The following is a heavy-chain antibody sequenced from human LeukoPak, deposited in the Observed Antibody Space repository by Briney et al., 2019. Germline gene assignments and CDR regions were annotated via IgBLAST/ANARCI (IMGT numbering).Heavy chain of an antibody. CDR2: LSSTLTYI. J-gene: IGHJ4*02. V-gene: IGHV3-21*01. CDR3: ARGAHYFDY. Sequence: XXXAXXXXXYSLSSLSSTLTYISYAVSVKGRFTISRDNAKNSLYLQMNSLRAEDTAVYYCARGAHYFDYWGQGTLVTVSS.